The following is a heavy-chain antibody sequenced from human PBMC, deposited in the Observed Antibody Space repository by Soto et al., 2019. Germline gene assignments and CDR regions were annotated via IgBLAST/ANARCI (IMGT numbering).Heavy chain of an antibody. Sequence: ASVKVSCKASGYTFTSYAMHWVRQAPGQRLEWMGWINAGNGNTKYSQKFQGRVSITADESTSTAYMELTSLRSEDTAVYYCATRSPAFDYWGQGTLVTVSS. CDR2: INAGNGNT. V-gene: IGHV1-3*01. CDR1: GYTFTSYA. J-gene: IGHJ4*02. CDR3: ATRSPAFDY.